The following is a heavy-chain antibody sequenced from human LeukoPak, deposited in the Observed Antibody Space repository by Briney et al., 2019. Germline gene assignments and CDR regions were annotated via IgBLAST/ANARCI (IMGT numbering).Heavy chain of an antibody. CDR3: ARGNILTGYWFDF. V-gene: IGHV4-39*07. Sequence: SETLSLTCTVSGGSISSSSYYWGWIRQTPGRGLEWVGQIHYSGATSYNPSLKSRATKSTDTSKNQFSLRLSSVTAADTAVYYCARGNILTGYWFDFWGQGALVTVSS. J-gene: IGHJ4*02. CDR1: GGSISSSSYY. D-gene: IGHD3-9*01. CDR2: IHYSGAT.